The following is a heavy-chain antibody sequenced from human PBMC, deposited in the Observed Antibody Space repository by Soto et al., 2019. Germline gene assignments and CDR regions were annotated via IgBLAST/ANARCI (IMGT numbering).Heavy chain of an antibody. CDR3: ARNHPEMATETLDY. D-gene: IGHD4-4*01. CDR2: ISYDGSNK. Sequence: WGSLRLSCAVSGGTISSYARRWIRQAPGKGLEWVAVISYDGSNKYYADSVKGRFTISRDNSKNTLYLQMNSLRAEDTAVYYCARNHPEMATETLDYWGQGTLVTVSS. V-gene: IGHV3-30-3*01. CDR1: GGTISSYA. J-gene: IGHJ4*02.